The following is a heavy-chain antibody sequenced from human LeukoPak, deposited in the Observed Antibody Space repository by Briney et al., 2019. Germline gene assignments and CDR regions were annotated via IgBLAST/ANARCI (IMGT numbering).Heavy chain of an antibody. Sequence: PGGSLRLSCEASGFTFSNYAIHWVRQAQGKGLEWVAFISYDGSIKCYADSVKGRFTISRDNSQNTLYLQMNSLRAEDTAVYYCARDFVWGHGTTVTVSS. CDR1: GFTFSNYA. CDR2: ISYDGSIK. V-gene: IGHV3-30-3*01. J-gene: IGHJ6*02. CDR3: ARDFV.